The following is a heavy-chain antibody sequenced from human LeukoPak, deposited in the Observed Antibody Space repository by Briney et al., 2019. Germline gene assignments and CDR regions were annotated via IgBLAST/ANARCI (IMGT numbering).Heavy chain of an antibody. Sequence: GRSLRLSCAASGFTFSSYGMHWVRQAPGKGLEWVAVISYDGSNKYYADSVKGRFTISRDNAKNSLYLQMNSLRAEDTAVYYCARRDAIFDYWGQGTLVTVSS. CDR1: GFTFSSYG. CDR2: ISYDGSNK. J-gene: IGHJ4*02. CDR3: ARRDAIFDY. V-gene: IGHV3-30*03.